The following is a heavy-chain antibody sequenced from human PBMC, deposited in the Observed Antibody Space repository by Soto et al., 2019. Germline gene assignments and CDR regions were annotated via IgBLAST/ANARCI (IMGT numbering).Heavy chain of an antibody. CDR1: GGSISSGGYS. CDR3: ARGPPLGY. CDR2: IYHSGST. V-gene: IGHV4-30-2*01. Sequence: SETLSLTCAVSGGSISSGGYSWSWIRQPPGKGLECIGYIYHSGSTYYSPSLKSRVTISVDRSKNQFSLKLSSVTAADTAVYHCARGPPLGYRGQRTPVTGSS. J-gene: IGHJ4*02.